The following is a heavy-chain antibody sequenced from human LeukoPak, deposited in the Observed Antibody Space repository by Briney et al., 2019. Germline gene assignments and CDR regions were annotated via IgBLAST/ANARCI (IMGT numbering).Heavy chain of an antibody. Sequence: ASVKVSCKASGYTFTSYDINWVRQATGQGLAWMGWMNPNSGNTGYAQKFQGRVTMTRNTSISTAYMELSSLRSEDTAVYYCARASRGWYTGNWFDPWGQGTLVTVSS. CDR3: ARASRGWYTGNWFDP. V-gene: IGHV1-8*01. D-gene: IGHD6-19*01. CDR2: MNPNSGNT. CDR1: GYTFTSYD. J-gene: IGHJ5*02.